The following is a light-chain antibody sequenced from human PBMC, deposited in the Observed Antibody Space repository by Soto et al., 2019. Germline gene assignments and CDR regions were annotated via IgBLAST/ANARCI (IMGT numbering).Light chain of an antibody. CDR2: WSS. J-gene: IGKJ2*01. V-gene: IGKV4-1*01. Sequence: IVMTQSPDSLAVSLGERATINCKSSQSILYSANNNNYLAWYQQKPGQPPKLLISWSSTRESGVPDRCSGSGSGTDFTLTISSLQADDVAVYYCHQYYGPPYTFGQGTKLEIK. CDR3: HQYYGPPYT. CDR1: QSILYSANNNNY.